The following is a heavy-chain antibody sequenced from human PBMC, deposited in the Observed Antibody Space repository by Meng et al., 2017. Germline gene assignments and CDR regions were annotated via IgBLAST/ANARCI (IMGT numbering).Heavy chain of an antibody. J-gene: IGHJ3*02. CDR3: ARERLRWLQFSDAFDI. CDR2: IYYSGST. V-gene: IGHV4-59*01. CDR1: GGSISSYY. Sequence: SETLSLTCTVSGGSISSYYWSWIRQPPGKGLEWIGYIYYSGSTNYNPSLKSRVAISVDTSKNQFSLKLSSVTAADTAVYYCARERLRWLQFSDAFDIWGQGTRVTVSS. D-gene: IGHD5-24*01.